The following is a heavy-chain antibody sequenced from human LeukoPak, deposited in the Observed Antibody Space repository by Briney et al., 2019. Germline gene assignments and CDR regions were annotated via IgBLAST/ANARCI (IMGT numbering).Heavy chain of an antibody. V-gene: IGHV1-2*02. CDR2: INPNSGGT. CDR3: ARSSSTGEAVDY. Sequence: ASVKVSCKASGYTFTGYYMHWVRQAPGQGLEWMGWINPNSGGTNYAQKFQGRVTMTTDTSTSTAYMELRSLRSDDTAVYYCARSSSTGEAVDYWGQGTLVTVSS. J-gene: IGHJ4*02. CDR1: GYTFTGYY. D-gene: IGHD3-16*01.